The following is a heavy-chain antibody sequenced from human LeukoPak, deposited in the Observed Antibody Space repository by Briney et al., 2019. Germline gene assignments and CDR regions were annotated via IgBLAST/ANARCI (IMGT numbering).Heavy chain of an antibody. CDR1: GYTFTGYY. J-gene: IGHJ6*03. Sequence: ASVKVSCKASGYTFTGYYMHWVRQAPGQGLEWMGIINPSGGSTSYAQKFQGRVTMTRDMSTSTVYMELSSLRSEDTAVYYCAKAADQYYYSYFYYMDVWGKGTTVTVSS. CDR2: INPSGGST. V-gene: IGHV1-46*01. CDR3: AKAADQYYYSYFYYMDV. D-gene: IGHD2/OR15-2a*01.